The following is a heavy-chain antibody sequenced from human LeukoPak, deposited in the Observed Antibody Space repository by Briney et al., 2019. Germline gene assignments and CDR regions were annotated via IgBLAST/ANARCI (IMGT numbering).Heavy chain of an antibody. Sequence: ASVKVSCRASGYTFTGYYMHWVRQAPGQGLGWMGWINPNSGGTNYPQKFQGRVTMTRDTSISTAYMELSRLRSDDTAVYYCARDRGHIVVVTANYYYYGMDVWGQGTTVTVSS. CDR2: INPNSGGT. CDR3: ARDRGHIVVVTANYYYYGMDV. V-gene: IGHV1-2*02. CDR1: GYTFTGYY. D-gene: IGHD2-21*02. J-gene: IGHJ6*02.